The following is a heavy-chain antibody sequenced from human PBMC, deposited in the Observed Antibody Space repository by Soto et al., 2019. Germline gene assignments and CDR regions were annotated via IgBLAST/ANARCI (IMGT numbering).Heavy chain of an antibody. CDR1: GYSFTTYW. D-gene: IGHD3-10*01. Sequence: GESLKISCKGSGYSFTTYWIGWVRQMPGKGLEWMGIVHPGDSVTRYSPSFQGQVTISADKSISTAYLRWSSLKASDTAMYYCARQWHESMVRGFIAQPYYYGMDVWGQGTTVTVSS. J-gene: IGHJ6*02. CDR3: ARQWHESMVRGFIAQPYYYGMDV. CDR2: VHPGDSVT. V-gene: IGHV5-51*01.